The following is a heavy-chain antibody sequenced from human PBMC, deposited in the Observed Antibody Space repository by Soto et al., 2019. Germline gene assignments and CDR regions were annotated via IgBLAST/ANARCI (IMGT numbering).Heavy chain of an antibody. CDR3: ARGRLHYYGSGSYWFDP. CDR1: GGSFSGYY. V-gene: IGHV4-34*01. D-gene: IGHD3-10*01. J-gene: IGHJ5*02. Sequence: QVQLQQWGAGLLKPSETLSLTCAVYGGSFSGYYWSWIRQPPGKGLEWIGEINHSGSTNYNPSLKSRVTISVDTSKNQFSLKLSSVTAADTAVYYCARGRLHYYGSGSYWFDPWGQGTLVTVSS. CDR2: INHSGST.